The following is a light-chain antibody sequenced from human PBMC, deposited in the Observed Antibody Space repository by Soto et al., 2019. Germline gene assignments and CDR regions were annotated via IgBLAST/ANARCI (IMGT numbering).Light chain of an antibody. Sequence: EVVLTQSPATLSLSPGERATLSYRASQSVDTYLAWYQQKPGQPPRLLIYDASNMATGIPARFSGSGSGTDFTLTITTLEPEDFAVYYCQQRSNWPPWTFGPGTKV. CDR1: QSVDTY. CDR3: QQRSNWPPWT. CDR2: DAS. J-gene: IGKJ3*01. V-gene: IGKV3-11*01.